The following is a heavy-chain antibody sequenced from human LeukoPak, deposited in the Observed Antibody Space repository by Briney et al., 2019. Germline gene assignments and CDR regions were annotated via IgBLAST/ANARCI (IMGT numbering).Heavy chain of an antibody. CDR3: AILPAWDTSCYTSFVPEFCDY. V-gene: IGHV3-21*01. Sequence: GGSLRLSCAASGFTFSSYGMNWVRQAPGKGLEWVSSISSSSSYIYYADSVKGRFTISRDNAKNSLYLQMNSLRAEDTAVYYCAILPAWDTSCYTSFVPEFCDYWGQGTLVTVSS. D-gene: IGHD2-2*02. CDR1: GFTFSSYG. J-gene: IGHJ4*02. CDR2: ISSSSSYI.